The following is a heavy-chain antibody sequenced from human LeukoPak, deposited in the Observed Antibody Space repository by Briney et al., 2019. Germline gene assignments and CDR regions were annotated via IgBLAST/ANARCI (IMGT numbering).Heavy chain of an antibody. CDR2: ISGSGGST. CDR3: AKVAGPWELLRYFDY. V-gene: IGHV3-23*01. J-gene: IGHJ4*02. CDR1: GFTFSSYA. D-gene: IGHD1-26*01. Sequence: GGSQRLFCAASGFTFSSYAMSWVRQAPGKGLEWVSAISGSGGSTYYADSVKGRFTISRDNSKNTLYLQMNSLRAEDTAVYYCAKVAGPWELLRYFDYWGQGTLVTVSS.